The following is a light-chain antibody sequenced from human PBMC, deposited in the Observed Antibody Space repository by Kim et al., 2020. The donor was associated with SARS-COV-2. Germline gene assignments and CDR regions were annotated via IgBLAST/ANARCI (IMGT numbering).Light chain of an antibody. Sequence: EIVMTQSPATLSLSPGEGATLSCRASQSAGTYVAWYQQKPGQAPRLLISATSTRATGIPGRFSGSGSGTEFTLTISSLQSEDFAIYYCQQYNNWPPITFGQGTRLEIK. V-gene: IGKV3-15*01. CDR3: QQYNNWPPIT. CDR1: QSAGTY. J-gene: IGKJ5*01. CDR2: ATS.